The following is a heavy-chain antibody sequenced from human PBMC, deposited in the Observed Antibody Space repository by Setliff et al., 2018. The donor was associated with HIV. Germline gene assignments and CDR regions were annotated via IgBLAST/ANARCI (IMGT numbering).Heavy chain of an antibody. CDR1: GFTFSSYW. CDR3: VRGSGYYYFDN. CDR2: MNTDGSST. J-gene: IGHJ4*02. Sequence: GGSLRLSCAASGFTFSSYWTHWVRQAPGKGLVWVFGMNTDGSSTRYADSVKGRFTISRDNAKNMLYLQMNSLSADDTAVYYCVRGSGYYYFDNWGQGALVTVSS. D-gene: IGHD3-22*01. V-gene: IGHV3-74*01.